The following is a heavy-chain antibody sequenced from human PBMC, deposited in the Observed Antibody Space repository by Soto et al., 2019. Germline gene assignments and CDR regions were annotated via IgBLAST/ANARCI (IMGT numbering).Heavy chain of an antibody. J-gene: IGHJ4*02. CDR3: ARASGVATTNHFDY. V-gene: IGHV4-34*01. CDR2: INHSGST. D-gene: IGHD5-12*01. Sequence: SETLSLTCAVYGGSFSGYYWSWIRQPPGKGLEWIGEINHSGSTNYNPSLKSRVTISVDTSKNQFSLKLSSVTAADTAVYYCARASGVATTNHFDYWGQGTLVTVSS. CDR1: GGSFSGYY.